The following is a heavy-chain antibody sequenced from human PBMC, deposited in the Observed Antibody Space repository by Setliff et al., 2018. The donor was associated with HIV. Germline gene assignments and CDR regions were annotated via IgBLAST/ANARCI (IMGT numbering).Heavy chain of an antibody. J-gene: IGHJ3*02. D-gene: IGHD1-26*01. CDR3: ARGHSHGYGYSGSYGPFDI. Sequence: RASVKVSCKASGGTFSSYAINWVRQAPGQGPQWMGGIIPMFGTLNFAQKFQGRVTISTDDSTSTAYMELNSLRSEDTAVYYCARGHSHGYGYSGSYGPFDIWGQGTMVTVSS. CDR1: GGTFSSYA. V-gene: IGHV1-69*05. CDR2: IIPMFGTL.